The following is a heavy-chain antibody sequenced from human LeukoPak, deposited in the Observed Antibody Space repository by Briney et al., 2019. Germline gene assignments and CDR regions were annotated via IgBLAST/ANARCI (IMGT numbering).Heavy chain of an antibody. CDR2: ISSSSSYI. V-gene: IGHV3-21*01. Sequence: GSLRLSCAASGFTFSSYSMNWVRPAPGKGLEWVSSISSSSSYIYYADSVKGRFTISRDNAKNSLYLQMNSLRAEDTAVYYCARGGFGDDYYYYMDVWGKGATVTMSS. CDR1: GFTFSSYS. J-gene: IGHJ6*03. D-gene: IGHD3-10*01. CDR3: ARGGFGDDYYYYMDV.